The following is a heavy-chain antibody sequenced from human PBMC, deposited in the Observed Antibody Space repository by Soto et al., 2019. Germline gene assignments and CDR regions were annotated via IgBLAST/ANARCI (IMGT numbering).Heavy chain of an antibody. V-gene: IGHV3-21*01. CDR2: ISSSSSYI. CDR1: GFTFSSYS. Sequence: EVQLVESGGGLVKPGGSLRLSCAASGFTFSSYSMNWVRQAPGKGLEWVSSISSSSSYIYYADSVKGRFTISRDNAKNSLYLQMNSLRAEDTAVYYCARDREGSGWFGGAFDIWGQGTMVTVSS. D-gene: IGHD6-19*01. J-gene: IGHJ3*02. CDR3: ARDREGSGWFGGAFDI.